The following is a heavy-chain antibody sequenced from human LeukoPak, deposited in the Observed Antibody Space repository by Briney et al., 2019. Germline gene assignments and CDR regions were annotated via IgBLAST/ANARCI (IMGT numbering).Heavy chain of an antibody. Sequence: SETLSLTCTVSGGSISSGSYYWSWIRQPAGKGLEWIGRIYTSGSTNYNPSLKSRVTMSVDTSKNQFSLKLSSVTAADTAVYYCAREDYYGSGSYYYWGQGTLVTVSS. D-gene: IGHD3-10*01. CDR3: AREDYYGSGSYYY. CDR2: IYTSGST. V-gene: IGHV4-61*02. CDR1: GGSISSGSYY. J-gene: IGHJ4*02.